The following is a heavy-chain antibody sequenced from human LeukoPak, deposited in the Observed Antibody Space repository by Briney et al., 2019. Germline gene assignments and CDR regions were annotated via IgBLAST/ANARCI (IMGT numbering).Heavy chain of an antibody. CDR1: GYTFTSYD. V-gene: IGHV1-8*01. Sequence: ASVKVSCKASGYTFTSYDINWVRQATGQGLEWMGWMNPNSGNTGYAQKFQGRVTMTRNTSISTAYMELSSLRSEDTAVYYCARGPFWSGYYDYYYYMDVWGKGTTVTVSS. CDR2: MNPNSGNT. J-gene: IGHJ6*03. D-gene: IGHD3-3*01. CDR3: ARGPFWSGYYDYYYYMDV.